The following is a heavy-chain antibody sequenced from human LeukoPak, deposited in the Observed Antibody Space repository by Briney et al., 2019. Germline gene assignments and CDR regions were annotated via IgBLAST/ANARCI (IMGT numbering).Heavy chain of an antibody. D-gene: IGHD6-13*01. V-gene: IGHV7-4-1*02. Sequence: VASVKVSCKASGYTFTSYAMNWVRQAPGQGLEWMGWINTYTGNPTYAQDFTGRFVFSLDTSVGTAYLQISSLKAEDTAVYYCAREARDSSSWYSGYWGQGTLVTVSS. CDR3: AREARDSSSWYSGY. J-gene: IGHJ4*02. CDR2: INTYTGNP. CDR1: GYTFTSYA.